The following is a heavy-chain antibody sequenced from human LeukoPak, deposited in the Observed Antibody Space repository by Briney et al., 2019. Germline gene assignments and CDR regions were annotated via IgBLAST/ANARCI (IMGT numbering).Heavy chain of an antibody. J-gene: IGHJ4*02. D-gene: IGHD6-19*01. CDR3: ATQGPPGWRIDY. CDR1: GFTVSINY. V-gene: IGHV3-66*04. CDR2: IYTTAKT. Sequence: GGSLRLSCAASGFTVSINYMSWVRQAPGEGLEWVSVIYTTAKTFHADSVKGRFSISRDNSKNTVYLQMNSLRAEDTAVYYCATQGPPGWRIDYWGQGTLVTVPS.